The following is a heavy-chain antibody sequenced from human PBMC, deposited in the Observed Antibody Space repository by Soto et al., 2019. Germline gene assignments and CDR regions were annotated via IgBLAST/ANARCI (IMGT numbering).Heavy chain of an antibody. CDR1: GGSISSSSYY. CDR3: ARIVVVAATIDY. V-gene: IGHV4-39*01. Sequence: SETLSLTCTVSGGSISSSSYYWGWIRQPPGKGLEWIGSIYYSGSTYYNPSLKSRVTISVDTSKNQFSLKLSSVTAADTAVYYCARIVVVAATIDYWGQGTLVTVSS. J-gene: IGHJ4*02. D-gene: IGHD2-15*01. CDR2: IYYSGST.